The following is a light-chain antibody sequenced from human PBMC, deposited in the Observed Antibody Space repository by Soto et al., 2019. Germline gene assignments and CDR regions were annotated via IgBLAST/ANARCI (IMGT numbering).Light chain of an antibody. CDR3: NSYTSSSTYV. CDR2: DVS. J-gene: IGLJ1*01. V-gene: IGLV2-14*01. Sequence: QSVLTQPASVSGSPGQSITISCTGTSSDVGGYNYVSWYQQHPGKAPKLVIYDVSNRPSGVSNRFSGSKSGNTASLTISGLQAEDEADYYYNSYTSSSTYVFGTGTKLTVL. CDR1: SSDVGGYNY.